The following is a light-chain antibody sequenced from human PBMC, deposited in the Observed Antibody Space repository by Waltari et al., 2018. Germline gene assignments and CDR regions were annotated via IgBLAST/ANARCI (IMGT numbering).Light chain of an antibody. Sequence: EIVLTQSPATLSLSPGERATLSCRASQSVSYSLAWYQQKPGQTPRLLIYSASNRATGITARFSGSGSGSDCTLTISSLEPEDFAVYYCQQRSSWPRTFGQGTKVEIK. CDR1: QSVSYS. CDR2: SAS. V-gene: IGKV3-11*01. CDR3: QQRSSWPRT. J-gene: IGKJ1*01.